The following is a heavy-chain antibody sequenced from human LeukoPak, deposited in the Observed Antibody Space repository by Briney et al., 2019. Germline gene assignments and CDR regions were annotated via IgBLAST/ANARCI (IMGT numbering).Heavy chain of an antibody. D-gene: IGHD6-19*01. CDR1: GYTFTGCY. V-gene: IGHV1-2*02. Sequence: ASVKVSCKASGYTFTGCYMHWVRQAPGQGLEWMGWINPNSGGTNYAQKFQGRVTMTRDTSISTAYIELSRLRSDDTAAYYCARGGIAVELRSYYYGMDVWGQGTTVTVSS. CDR2: INPNSGGT. J-gene: IGHJ6*02. CDR3: ARGGIAVELRSYYYGMDV.